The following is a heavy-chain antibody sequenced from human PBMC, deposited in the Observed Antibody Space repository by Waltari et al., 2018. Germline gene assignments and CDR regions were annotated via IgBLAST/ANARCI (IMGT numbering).Heavy chain of an antibody. CDR1: GYTFTSYA. Sequence: QVQLVQSGAEVKKPGASVKVSCKASGYTFTSYAMHWVRQAPGQRLEWMGWINAGNGNTKYSQKFQGRVTITRDTSASTAYMELSSLRSEDTAVYYCARYHSSSHRFDYWGQGTLVTVSS. CDR3: ARYHSSSHRFDY. D-gene: IGHD6-6*01. V-gene: IGHV1-3*01. CDR2: INAGNGNT. J-gene: IGHJ4*02.